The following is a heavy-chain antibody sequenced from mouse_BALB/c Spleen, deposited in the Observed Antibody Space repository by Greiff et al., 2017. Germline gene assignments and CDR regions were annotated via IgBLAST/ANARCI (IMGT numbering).Heavy chain of an antibody. V-gene: IGHV5-6-3*01. D-gene: IGHD1-2*01. CDR1: GFTFSSYG. J-gene: IGHJ4*01. Sequence: EVNLVESGGGLVQPGGSPKLSCAASGFTFSSYGMSWVRQTPDKRLELVATINSNGGSTYYPDSVKGRFTISRDNAKNTLYLQMSSLKSEDTAMYYCARAPSARRYYAMDYWGQGTSVTVSS. CDR2: INSNGGST. CDR3: ARAPSARRYYAMDY.